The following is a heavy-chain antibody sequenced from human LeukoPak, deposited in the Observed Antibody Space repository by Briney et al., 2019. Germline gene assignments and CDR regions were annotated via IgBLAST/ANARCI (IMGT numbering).Heavy chain of an antibody. Sequence: SGTLSLTCAVSGGSISSYYWSWIRQPPGKGLEWIGYIYYSGSTNYNPSLKSRVTISVDTSKNQFSLKLSSVTAADTAVYYCASSPTYYYDSSGYALDYWGQGTLVTVSS. CDR1: GGSISSYY. CDR3: ASSPTYYYDSSGYALDY. CDR2: IYYSGST. V-gene: IGHV4-59*01. J-gene: IGHJ4*02. D-gene: IGHD3-22*01.